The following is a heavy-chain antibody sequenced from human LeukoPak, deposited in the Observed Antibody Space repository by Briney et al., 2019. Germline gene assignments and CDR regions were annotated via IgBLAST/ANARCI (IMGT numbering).Heavy chain of an antibody. V-gene: IGHV1-18*04. CDR1: GYTFTSYY. J-gene: IGHJ5*02. CDR2: ISAYNGNT. Sequence: GASVKVSCKASGYTFTSYYMHWVRQAPGQGLEWMGRISAYNGNTNYAQKLQGRVTMTTDTSTSTAYMELRSLRSDDTAVYYCARDTPSSGGGPPFDPWGQGTLVTVSS. D-gene: IGHD2-15*01. CDR3: ARDTPSSGGGPPFDP.